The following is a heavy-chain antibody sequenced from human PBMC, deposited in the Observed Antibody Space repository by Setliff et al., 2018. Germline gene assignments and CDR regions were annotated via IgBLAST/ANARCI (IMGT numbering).Heavy chain of an antibody. CDR1: GGSISYNY. J-gene: IGHJ6*03. V-gene: IGHV4-4*07. Sequence: SETLSLTCTVSGGSISYNYWSWIRQPAGKGLQWIGRINTSGSTKYNPSLKSRVTISLDTSENEFSLKLSPVTAADTAVYYCARERRFCIGSDCYSGNYYYYMDVWGKGTTVTVSS. CDR3: ARERRFCIGSDCYSGNYYYYMDV. D-gene: IGHD2-15*01. CDR2: INTSGST.